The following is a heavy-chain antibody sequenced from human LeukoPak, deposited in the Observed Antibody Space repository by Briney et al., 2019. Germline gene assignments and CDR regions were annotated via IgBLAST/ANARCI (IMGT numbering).Heavy chain of an antibody. V-gene: IGHV1-2*02. D-gene: IGHD3-22*01. Sequence: ASVDVSCRSSGYTFTGYYMHWVRQAPGQGLEGMGGINPNSGGTNYAQKFQGRVTMTRDTSISTAYMELSRLRSDDTAVYYCARMSRWSASSGYYDDGDYWGQGTLVTVSS. J-gene: IGHJ4*02. CDR1: GYTFTGYY. CDR3: ARMSRWSASSGYYDDGDY. CDR2: INPNSGGT.